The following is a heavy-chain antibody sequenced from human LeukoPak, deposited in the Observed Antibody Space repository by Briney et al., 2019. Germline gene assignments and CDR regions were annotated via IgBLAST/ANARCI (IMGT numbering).Heavy chain of an antibody. CDR2: ISASGHYT. V-gene: IGHV3-23*01. CDR1: GITFTSYA. J-gene: IGHJ6*03. Sequence: GGSLRLSCAASGITFTSYAMSWIRQAPGKGLEWVSGISASGHYTYNADSAKGRFTISRDNSKNTLYLQMNSLRAEDTALYYCAKDGSWGDYYFYFYIDVWGKGTTVTVSS. CDR3: AKDGSWGDYYFYFYIDV. D-gene: IGHD3-16*01.